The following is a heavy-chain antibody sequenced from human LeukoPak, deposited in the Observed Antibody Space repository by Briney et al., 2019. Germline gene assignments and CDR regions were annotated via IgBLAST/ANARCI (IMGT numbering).Heavy chain of an antibody. CDR2: IDPSDSYT. J-gene: IGHJ6*04. D-gene: IGHD1-1*01. CDR1: GYSFTSYW. Sequence: GESLKISCKGSGYSFTSYWLSGVRQMPGKGRGWMGRIDPSDSYTNYSPSFQGHVTISADKSISTAYLQWSSLKASDTAMYYCARTTYYYYYGMDVWGKGTTVTVSS. CDR3: ARTTYYYYYGMDV. V-gene: IGHV5-10-1*01.